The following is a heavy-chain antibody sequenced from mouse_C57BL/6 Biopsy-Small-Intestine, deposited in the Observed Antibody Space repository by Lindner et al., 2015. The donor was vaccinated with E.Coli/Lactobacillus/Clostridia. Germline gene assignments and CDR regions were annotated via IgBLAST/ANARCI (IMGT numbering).Heavy chain of an antibody. D-gene: IGHD3-1*01. CDR1: GFNIKDDY. V-gene: IGHV14-3*01. CDR2: IDPANGNT. J-gene: IGHJ3*01. Sequence: VQLQESGAELVRPGASVKLSCTASGFNIKDDYMHWVKQRPEQGLEWIGRIDPANGNTKYAPKFQDKATITADTSSNTAYLQLSSLTSEDTAVYYCARVHSGFAYWGQGDSGHCLC. CDR3: ARVHSGFAY.